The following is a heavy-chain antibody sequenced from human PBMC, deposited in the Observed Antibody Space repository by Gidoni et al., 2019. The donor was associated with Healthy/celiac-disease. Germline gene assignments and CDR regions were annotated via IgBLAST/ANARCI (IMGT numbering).Heavy chain of an antibody. V-gene: IGHV1-69*01. CDR1: GGTFSSYA. J-gene: IGHJ4*02. CDR3: AREEGIYDSSGRPTYYFDY. D-gene: IGHD3-22*01. Sequence: VQLVQSGAEVKNPGSSAKVSCKASGGTFSSYAISWVRQAPGQGLEWMGGIIPILGTANYAQKFQGRVTITADESTSTADMELSSLRSEDTAVYYCAREEGIYDSSGRPTYYFDYWGQGTLVTVSS. CDR2: IIPILGTA.